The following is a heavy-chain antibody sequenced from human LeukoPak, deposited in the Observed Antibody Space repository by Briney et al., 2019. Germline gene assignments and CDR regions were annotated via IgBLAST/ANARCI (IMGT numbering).Heavy chain of an antibody. J-gene: IGHJ6*03. CDR1: GGSISSSSYY. CDR3: ARAKTIMVRGVKIYYYYMDV. D-gene: IGHD3-10*01. CDR2: IYYSGST. Sequence: SETLSLTCTVSGGSISSSSYYWGWIRQPPGKGLEWIGSIYYSGSTYYNPSLKSRLAIFVDTSKNQFSLKLSSVTAADTAVYYCARAKTIMVRGVKIYYYYMDVWGKGTTVTVSS. V-gene: IGHV4-39*01.